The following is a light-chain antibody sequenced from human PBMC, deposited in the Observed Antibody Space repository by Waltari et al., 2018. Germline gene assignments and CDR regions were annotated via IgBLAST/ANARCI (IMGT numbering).Light chain of an antibody. CDR2: KAS. J-gene: IGKJ4*01. V-gene: IGKV1-5*03. CDR3: QQYNTYPLT. CDR1: QSISTL. Sequence: DIQMTQSPSTLSASVGDRVTITCRASQSISTLLAWYQQKPEKAPKLLIYKASSLESGVPSTFSGSGSGTEFTLTISSLQPDDFATYYCQQYNTYPLTFGGGTKVEIK.